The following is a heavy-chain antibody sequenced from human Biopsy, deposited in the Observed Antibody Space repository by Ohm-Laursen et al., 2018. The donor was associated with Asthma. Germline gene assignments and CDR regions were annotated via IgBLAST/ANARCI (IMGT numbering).Heavy chain of an antibody. Sequence: GASVSVSCKTSGYTFNSAGITWVRQAPGQWLVWMGWISVYNGNTKVAQKLQDRVTMITDTSTSTAYMELRSLRSDDTAVYFCARAVDYSHYYGIDVWGQGTTVTVS. D-gene: IGHD3-10*01. V-gene: IGHV1-18*01. CDR3: ARAVDYSHYYGIDV. J-gene: IGHJ6*02. CDR1: GYTFNSAG. CDR2: ISVYNGNT.